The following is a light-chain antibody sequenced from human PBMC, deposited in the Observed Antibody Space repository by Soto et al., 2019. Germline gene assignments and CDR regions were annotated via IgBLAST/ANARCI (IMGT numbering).Light chain of an antibody. V-gene: IGKV2-30*01. CDR1: QSLVYSDGNTY. Sequence: EVVMTPSPLSLPVTLGPPASISCRSSQSLVYSDGNTYLNLCQQRPGQSPRSLIYKVSNRDSGIPDRCSGSGSGNYCTLKISRVGAKDVGVYYCMQGTRLPPSFGQGTKLEIK. CDR3: MQGTRLPPS. CDR2: KVS. J-gene: IGKJ2*01.